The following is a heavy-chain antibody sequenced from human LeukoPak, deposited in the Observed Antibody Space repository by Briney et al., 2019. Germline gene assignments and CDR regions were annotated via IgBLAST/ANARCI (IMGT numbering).Heavy chain of an antibody. V-gene: IGHV1-2*02. CDR3: ARDRKKTGDRCWFDP. CDR1: GYTFTGYY. Sequence: RASVKVSCKASGYTFTGYYMHWVRQAPGQGLEWMGWINPNSGGTNYAQKFQGRVTMTRDTSISTAYMELSRLRSDDTAVYYCARDRKKTGDRCWFDPWGQGTLVTVSS. D-gene: IGHD7-27*01. J-gene: IGHJ5*02. CDR2: INPNSGGT.